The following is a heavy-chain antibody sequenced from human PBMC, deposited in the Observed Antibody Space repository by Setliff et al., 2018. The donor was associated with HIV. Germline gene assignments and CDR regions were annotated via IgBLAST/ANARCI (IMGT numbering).Heavy chain of an antibody. CDR2: ISYDGSNK. CDR1: GFIFSTYA. J-gene: IGHJ4*02. CDR3: ARDAPLYSNYVGYFDY. Sequence: PGGSLRLSCAASGFIFSTYAMHWVRQAPGKGLEWVAVISYDGSNKYYADSVKGRFTISRDNSKNSLYLQMNSLRAEDTAVYYCARDAPLYSNYVGYFDYWGQGTLVTVSS. V-gene: IGHV3-30*07. D-gene: IGHD4-4*01.